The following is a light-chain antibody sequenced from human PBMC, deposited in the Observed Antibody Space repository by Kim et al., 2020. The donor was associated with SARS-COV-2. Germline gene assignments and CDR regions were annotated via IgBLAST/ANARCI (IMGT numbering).Light chain of an antibody. CDR2: DAS. J-gene: IGKJ4*01. V-gene: IGKV1-33*01. Sequence: SASVGDRVTITCQASQDISNYLNLYQQKPGKAPKLLIYDASNLETGVPTRFSGSGSGTDFTFTISSLQPEDIATYYCQQYDNLPTFGGGTKVDIK. CDR3: QQYDNLPT. CDR1: QDISNY.